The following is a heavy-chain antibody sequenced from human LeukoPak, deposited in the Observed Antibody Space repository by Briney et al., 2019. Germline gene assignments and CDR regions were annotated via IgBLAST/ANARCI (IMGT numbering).Heavy chain of an antibody. D-gene: IGHD3-10*01. Sequence: GGSLRLSCAASGFTFSSYSMNWVRQAPGKGLEWVSSISSSSSYIYYTDSVKGRFTISRDNAKNSLYLQMNSLRAEDTAVYYCARDSRYYGSGSDYWGQGTLVTVSS. CDR1: GFTFSSYS. V-gene: IGHV3-21*01. J-gene: IGHJ4*02. CDR3: ARDSRYYGSGSDY. CDR2: ISSSSSYI.